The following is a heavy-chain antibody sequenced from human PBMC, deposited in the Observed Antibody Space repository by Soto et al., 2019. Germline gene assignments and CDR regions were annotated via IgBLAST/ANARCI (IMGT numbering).Heavy chain of an antibody. J-gene: IGHJ4*02. CDR1: GGSISSSRYY. D-gene: IGHD1-1*01. CDR3: ASELEGDYFDY. V-gene: IGHV4-39*01. Sequence: QLQLQESGPGLVKPSETLSLTCTVSGGSISSSRYYWGWIRQPPGKGLEWIGSIYYSGRTYYNPSPKSRATLSVDTSKTQFSLKLSSVTAADTAVYYCASELEGDYFDYWGQGTLVTVSS. CDR2: IYYSGRT.